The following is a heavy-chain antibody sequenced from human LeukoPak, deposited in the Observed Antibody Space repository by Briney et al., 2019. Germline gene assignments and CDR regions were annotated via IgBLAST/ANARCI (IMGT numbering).Heavy chain of an antibody. Sequence: PSETLSLTCTVSGGXISSGDYYWSWIRQPPGKGLEWIGEINHSGSTNYNPSLKSRVTISVDTSKNQFSLKLSSVTAADTAVYYCARRRRIVGATPGAFDIWGQGTMVTVSS. J-gene: IGHJ3*02. CDR1: GGXISSGDYY. V-gene: IGHV4-39*07. CDR2: INHSGST. D-gene: IGHD1-26*01. CDR3: ARRRRIVGATPGAFDI.